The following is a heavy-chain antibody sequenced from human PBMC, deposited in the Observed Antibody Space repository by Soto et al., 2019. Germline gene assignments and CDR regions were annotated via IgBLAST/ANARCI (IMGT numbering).Heavy chain of an antibody. Sequence: EVQLLESGGGLVQPGGSLRLSCAASGFTFSSYAMSWVRQAPGKGLEWVSAISGSGGSTYYADSVKGRFTISRDNSKNTLDLPLNSLRAEDTAGYYCARRSSGRYFDSWAQGPMVTVSS. J-gene: IGHJ4*02. CDR2: ISGSGGST. CDR1: GFTFSSYA. CDR3: ARRSSGRYFDS. D-gene: IGHD6-19*01. V-gene: IGHV3-23*01.